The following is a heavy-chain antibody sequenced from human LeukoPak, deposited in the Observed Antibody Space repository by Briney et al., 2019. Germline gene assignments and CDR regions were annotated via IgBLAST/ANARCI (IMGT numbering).Heavy chain of an antibody. CDR2: IDSSGGST. V-gene: IGHV3-23*01. D-gene: IGHD1-1*01. J-gene: IGHJ5*02. CDR1: RFTFSSSA. CDR3: AREDNPLWFDP. Sequence: GGSLRLSCAASRFTFSSSAMSWVRQAPGKGLEWVSGIDSSGGSTYYADSVKGRFTISRDNSNNTLHLQMNSLRAEDTALYYCAREDNPLWFDPWGQGTLVTVSS.